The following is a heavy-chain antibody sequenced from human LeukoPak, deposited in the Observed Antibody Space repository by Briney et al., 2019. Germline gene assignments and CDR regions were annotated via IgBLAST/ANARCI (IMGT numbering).Heavy chain of an antibody. J-gene: IGHJ4*02. CDR3: ARRFLYSSSWFFDL. Sequence: PGGSLRLSCSASGFSFSNYDMNWVRQAPGKGLEWVSYISSGSTTKQYADSVKGRFTISRDNAKNSLYLQMDSLTAEDTALYYCARRFLYSSSWFFDLRGQGTLVTVSS. V-gene: IGHV3-48*04. D-gene: IGHD6-13*01. CDR1: GFSFSNYD. CDR2: ISSGSTTK.